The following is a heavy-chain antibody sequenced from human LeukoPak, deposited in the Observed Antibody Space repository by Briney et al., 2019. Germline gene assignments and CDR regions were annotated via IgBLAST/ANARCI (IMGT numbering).Heavy chain of an antibody. CDR2: INSRSSTI. CDR1: RFTFSNYG. Sequence: GGSLRLSCAASRFTFSNYGVNWVRQAPGKGLEWVSYINSRSSTIYYADSVRGRFTISRDNSKNTLYLQMNSLRAEDTAVYYCARDGEHYDFWSGYYVRRYYYYYYGMDVWGQGTTVTVSS. V-gene: IGHV3-48*01. CDR3: ARDGEHYDFWSGYYVRRYYYYYYGMDV. D-gene: IGHD3-3*01. J-gene: IGHJ6*02.